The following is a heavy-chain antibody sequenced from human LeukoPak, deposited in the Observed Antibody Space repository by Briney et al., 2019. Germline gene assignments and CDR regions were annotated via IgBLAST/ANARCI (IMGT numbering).Heavy chain of an antibody. CDR3: AKDLGQWVVTSWFDP. CDR2: ISYDGSNK. CDR1: GFTFSSYG. D-gene: IGHD3-22*01. J-gene: IGHJ5*02. V-gene: IGHV3-30*18. Sequence: GGSLRLSCAASGFTFSSYGMHWVRQAPGKGLEWVAVISYDGSNKYYADSVKGRFTISRDNSKNTLYLQMNGLRAEDTAVYYCAKDLGQWVVTSWFDPWGQGTLVTVSS.